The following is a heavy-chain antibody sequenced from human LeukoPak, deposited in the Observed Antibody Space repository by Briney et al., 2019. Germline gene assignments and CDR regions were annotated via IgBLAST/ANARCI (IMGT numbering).Heavy chain of an antibody. CDR2: IYYSGST. Sequence: SETLSLTCTVSGGSISSYYWSWIRQPPGKGLEWIGYIYYSGSTNYNPSLKSRVTISVDTSKNQFSLKLSSVTAADTAVYYCARYSTVTYLFDYWGQGTLVTVSS. D-gene: IGHD4-17*01. J-gene: IGHJ4*02. CDR1: GGSISSYY. V-gene: IGHV4-59*01. CDR3: ARYSTVTYLFDY.